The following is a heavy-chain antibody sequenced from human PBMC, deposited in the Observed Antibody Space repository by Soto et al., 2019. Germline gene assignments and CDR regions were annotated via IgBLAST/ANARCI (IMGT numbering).Heavy chain of an antibody. CDR2: IWYDGSNK. V-gene: IGHV3-33*01. Sequence: GGSLRLSCAASGFTFSSYGMHWVRQAPGKGLEWVAVIWYDGSNKYYADSVKGRFTISRDNSKNTLYLQMNSLRAEDTAVYYCARDVQENGVAFNAFDIWGQGTMVTVSS. CDR1: GFTFSSYG. CDR3: ARDVQENGVAFNAFDI. D-gene: IGHD2-8*01. J-gene: IGHJ3*02.